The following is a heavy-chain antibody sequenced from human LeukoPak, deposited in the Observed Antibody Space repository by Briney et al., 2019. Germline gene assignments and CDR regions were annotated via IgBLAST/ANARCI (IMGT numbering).Heavy chain of an antibody. CDR1: GYTFTDYY. V-gene: IGHV1-2*02. CDR3: ARDYERIIMVRGVPLSPQTVFDP. D-gene: IGHD3-10*01. J-gene: IGHJ5*02. CDR2: INPNSGGT. Sequence: ASVKVSCKASGYTFTDYYIHWVRQAPGQGPEWMGWINPNSGGTNYAQNLQGRVTMTRDTSISTAYMELSRLRSDDTAVYYCARDYERIIMVRGVPLSPQTVFDPWGQGTLVTVSS.